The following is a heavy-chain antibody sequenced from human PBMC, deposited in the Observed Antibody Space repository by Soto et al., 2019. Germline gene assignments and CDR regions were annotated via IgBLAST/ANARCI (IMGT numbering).Heavy chain of an antibody. CDR3: ATGGGWPEFDP. V-gene: IGHV4-59*01. CDR1: GGSISSYY. CDR2: TYYSGST. Sequence: QVQLQESGPGLVKPSETLSLSCTVSGGSISSYYWSWIRQPPGKGLEWIGYTYYSGSTIYNPSLKSRVPLSVDTSKHQFSLKLSSVTAADTAVYYCATGGGWPEFDPWGQGTLVTVSS. J-gene: IGHJ5*02. D-gene: IGHD6-19*01.